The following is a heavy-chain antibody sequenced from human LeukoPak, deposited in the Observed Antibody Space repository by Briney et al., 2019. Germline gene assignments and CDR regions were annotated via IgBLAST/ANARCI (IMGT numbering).Heavy chain of an antibody. CDR2: ISPSGTDI. Sequence: GGSLRLSCAVSGFTFTDTYMTWIRQAPGKGLESLSYISPSGTDISYAASVKGRFSISRDNAKNSLYLQMNSLRAEDTALYYCARAASGSSFYYYYYMDVWGKGTTVTVSS. J-gene: IGHJ6*03. CDR1: GFTFTDTY. D-gene: IGHD6-6*01. CDR3: ARAASGSSFYYYYYMDV. V-gene: IGHV3-11*01.